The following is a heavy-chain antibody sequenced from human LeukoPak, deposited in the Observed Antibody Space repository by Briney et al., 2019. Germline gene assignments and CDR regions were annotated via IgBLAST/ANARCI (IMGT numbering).Heavy chain of an antibody. CDR2: ISSSSSYI. J-gene: IGHJ6*03. CDR3: ARGQGYCSSTSCHRGVYYYMDV. CDR1: GFTFSSYS. V-gene: IGHV3-21*01. D-gene: IGHD2-2*01. Sequence: GGSLRLSCAASGFTFSSYSMNGVRQAPGKGLEWVSSISSSSSYIYYADSVKGRFTISRDNAKNSLYLQMNSLRAEDTAVYYCARGQGYCSSTSCHRGVYYYMDVWGKGTTVTVSS.